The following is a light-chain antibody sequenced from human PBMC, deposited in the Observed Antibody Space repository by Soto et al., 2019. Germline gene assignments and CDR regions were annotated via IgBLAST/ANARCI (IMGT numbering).Light chain of an antibody. CDR3: QQYDDPFT. V-gene: IGKV1-33*01. CDR1: RDIADS. J-gene: IGKJ4*01. CDR2: DAS. Sequence: DTQMTQSPSSLSASVGDTVTITCQASRDIADSLNWYQQRAGQAPKLLIYDASNLQSGVPARFSGSGTGTSFILTISSQQPEDFATYYCQQYDDPFTFGGGTKVEIK.